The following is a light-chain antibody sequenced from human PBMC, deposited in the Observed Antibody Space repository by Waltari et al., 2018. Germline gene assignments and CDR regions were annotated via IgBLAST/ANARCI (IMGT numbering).Light chain of an antibody. J-gene: IGKJ2*01. CDR3: QHYNNLPYT. V-gene: IGKV1-33*01. CDR2: DAS. CDR1: KDIRKN. Sequence: IQMTQSPSSLSASIGDRVTITCRASKDIRKNLSWFPERPGKSPKLLIYDASNLEAGVPSRFSVTGSGTDFSLTISSLQPEDSATYYCQHYNNLPYTFSRGTKLQIK.